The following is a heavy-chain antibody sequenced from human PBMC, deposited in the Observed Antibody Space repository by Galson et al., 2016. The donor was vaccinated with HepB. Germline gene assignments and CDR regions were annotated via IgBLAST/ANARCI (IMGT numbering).Heavy chain of an antibody. J-gene: IGHJ6*02. CDR3: ARVNVKILTGYYVAYTYYGMDV. CDR2: INHSGTT. Sequence: GLEWIGEINHSGTTSYNPSLKSRLTISVDTSKNQVSLKLSSVTAADTAIYYCARVNVKILTGYYVAYTYYGMDVWGQGTTVTVSS. D-gene: IGHD3-9*01. V-gene: IGHV4-34*01.